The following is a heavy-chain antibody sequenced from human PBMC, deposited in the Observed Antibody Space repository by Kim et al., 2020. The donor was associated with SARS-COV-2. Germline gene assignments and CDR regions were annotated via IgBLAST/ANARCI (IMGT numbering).Heavy chain of an antibody. CDR3: ARGPRGTIDY. CDR2: YI. Sequence: YIYYAYSVKGRFTISRDNAKNSLYLQMNSLRAEETAVYYCARGPRGTIDYWGQGTLVTVSS. J-gene: IGHJ4*02. D-gene: IGHD5-12*01. V-gene: IGHV3-21*01.